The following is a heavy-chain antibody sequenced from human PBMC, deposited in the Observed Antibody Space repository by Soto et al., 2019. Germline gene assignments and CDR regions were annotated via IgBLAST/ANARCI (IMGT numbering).Heavy chain of an antibody. CDR3: AEQTDYYYGSGSYYFDY. D-gene: IGHD3-10*01. V-gene: IGHV4-39*01. CDR2: IYYSGST. J-gene: IGHJ4*02. CDR1: GGSISSSSYY. Sequence: QLQLQESGPGLVKPSETLSLTCTVSGGSISSSSYYWGWIRQPPGKGLEWIGSIYYSGSTYYNPSLKSRVTISGDTSKNQFSLKLSSVTAADTAVYYCAEQTDYYYGSGSYYFDYWGQGTLVTVSS.